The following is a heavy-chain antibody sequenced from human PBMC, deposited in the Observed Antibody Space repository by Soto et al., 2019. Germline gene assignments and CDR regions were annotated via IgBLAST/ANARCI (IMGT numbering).Heavy chain of an antibody. D-gene: IGHD5-18*01. J-gene: IGHJ6*02. CDR2: IYHSGST. CDR1: GGSISSSNW. CDR3: ARAWPSVDSYGSGVMDV. V-gene: IGHV4-4*02. Sequence: QVQLQESGPGLVKPSGTLSVTWAVSGGSISSSNWWDWVRQPXXKXXXXXXEIYHSGSTNYNPSLRGRVTIPLDKSKNQFSLRVKSVTAADTAEYYCARAWPSVDSYGSGVMDVWGQGTTVTVSS.